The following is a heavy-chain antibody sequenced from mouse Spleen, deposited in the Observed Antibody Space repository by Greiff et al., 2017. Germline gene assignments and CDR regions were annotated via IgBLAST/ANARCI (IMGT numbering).Heavy chain of an antibody. J-gene: IGHJ4*01. CDR2: INPYNGGT. CDR3: ARPHYGSSYGDAMDY. CDR1: GYTFTDYY. V-gene: IGHV1-19*01. Sequence: EVQLQQSGPVLVKPGASVKMSCKASGYTFTDYYMNWVKQSHGKSLEWIGVINPYNGGTSYNQKFKGKATLTVDKSSSTAYMELNSLTSEDSAVYYCARPHYGSSYGDAMDYWGQGTSVTVSS. D-gene: IGHD1-1*01.